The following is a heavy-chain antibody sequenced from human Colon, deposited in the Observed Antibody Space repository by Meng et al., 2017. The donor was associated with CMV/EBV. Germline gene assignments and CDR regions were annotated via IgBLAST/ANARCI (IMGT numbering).Heavy chain of an antibody. V-gene: IGHV1-2*02. CDR2: INPNSGGT. D-gene: IGHD2-2*01. J-gene: IGHJ4*02. Sequence: SVPVSCQPCVYTFTGYFMQWVRQAPGHALECLGWINPNSGGTNYAQKLQARDTMTRDTSITTAYMELKTLTSGDTAVYHCTRGGMIQGDCSSTRCNPGDYWGQGTLVTVSS. CDR3: TRGGMIQGDCSSTRCNPGDY. CDR1: VYTFTGYF.